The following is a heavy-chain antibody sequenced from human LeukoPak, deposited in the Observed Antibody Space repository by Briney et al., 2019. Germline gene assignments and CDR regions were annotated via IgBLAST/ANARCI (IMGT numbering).Heavy chain of an antibody. Sequence: SETLSLTCTVSGGSISSSSYYWGWIRQPPGKGLEWIGSIYYSGSTYYNPSLKSRVTISVDTSKNQFSLKLSSVTAADTAVYYCARDSATAMDGPWGQHAFDIWGQGTMVTVSS. J-gene: IGHJ3*02. D-gene: IGHD5-18*01. V-gene: IGHV4-39*07. CDR1: GGSISSSSYY. CDR3: ARDSATAMDGPWGQHAFDI. CDR2: IYYSGST.